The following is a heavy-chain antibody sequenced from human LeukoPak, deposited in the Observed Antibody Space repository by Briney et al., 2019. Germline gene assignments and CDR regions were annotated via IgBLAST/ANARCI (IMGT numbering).Heavy chain of an antibody. Sequence: GGSMRLSCAASGFTFSDYYMSWIRQAQGKGLEWVSYISSSGSTIYYADSVKGRFTISRDNAKNSLYLQMNSLRAEDTAVYYCTRINCYDSSGLYYFDYRGQGTLVTVSS. CDR2: ISSSGSTI. D-gene: IGHD3-22*01. CDR1: GFTFSDYY. CDR3: TRINCYDSSGLYYFDY. J-gene: IGHJ4*02. V-gene: IGHV3-11*04.